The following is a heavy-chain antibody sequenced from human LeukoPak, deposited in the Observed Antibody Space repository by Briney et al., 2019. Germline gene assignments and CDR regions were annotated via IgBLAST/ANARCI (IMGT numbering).Heavy chain of an antibody. CDR3: ARHEGHYGSGSVDY. V-gene: IGHV4-39*01. D-gene: IGHD3-10*01. CDR2: IYYSGST. CDR1: GGSISSSSYY. Sequence: PSETLSLTCTVSGGSISSSSYYWGWIRQPPGTGLEWIGSIYYSGSTYYNPSLKSRVTISVDTSKNQFSLKLSSVTAADTAVYYCARHEGHYGSGSVDYWGQGTLVTVSS. J-gene: IGHJ4*02.